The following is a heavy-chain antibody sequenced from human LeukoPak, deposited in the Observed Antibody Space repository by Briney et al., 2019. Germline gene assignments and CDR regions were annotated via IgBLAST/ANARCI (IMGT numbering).Heavy chain of an antibody. CDR2: MSGSGRNT. CDR1: GFTFSSYA. J-gene: IGHJ4*02. CDR3: ARAKGIAAA. Sequence: PGGSLGLSCAASGFTFSSYAMAWVRQAPGKGLEWVSAMSGSGRNTNYVDSVKGRFTISRDNSKNTLYLQMNSLRAEDTAVYYCARAKGIAAAWGQGTLVTVSS. D-gene: IGHD6-13*01. V-gene: IGHV3-23*01.